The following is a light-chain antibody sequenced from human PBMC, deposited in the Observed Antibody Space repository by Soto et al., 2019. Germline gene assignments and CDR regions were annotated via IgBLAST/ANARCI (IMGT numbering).Light chain of an antibody. Sequence: DVVMTQSPLTLPVTLGQPASITCRSVLCLVYRDGNIYVNCFQQRPGQSPRRLIYKVSNRDSGVPDRFSGSGAGTDFTLKISRVEAEDVGVYYCMQGTHWPITFGQGTRLEIK. CDR1: LCLVYRDGNIY. CDR3: MQGTHWPIT. V-gene: IGKV2-30*01. CDR2: KVS. J-gene: IGKJ5*01.